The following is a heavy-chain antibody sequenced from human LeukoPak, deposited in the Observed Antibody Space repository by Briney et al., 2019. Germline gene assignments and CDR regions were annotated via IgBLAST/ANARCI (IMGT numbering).Heavy chain of an antibody. Sequence: ASVKVSCKASGYTFTSYGISWVRQAPGQGLEWMGWISAYNGNTNYAQKLQGRVTMTTDTSTSTAYMELRSLRSDDTAVYYCARGWAEKRGYSGHDLGWWFDPWGQGTLVTVSS. V-gene: IGHV1-18*01. CDR3: ARGWAEKRGYSGHDLGWWFDP. CDR1: GYTFTSYG. D-gene: IGHD5-12*01. J-gene: IGHJ5*02. CDR2: ISAYNGNT.